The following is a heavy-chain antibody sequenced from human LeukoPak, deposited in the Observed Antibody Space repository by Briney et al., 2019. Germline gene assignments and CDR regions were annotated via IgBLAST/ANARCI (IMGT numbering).Heavy chain of an antibody. CDR3: VKGGHKLDIQTTHYYYGLDV. V-gene: IGHV3-74*03. Sequence: PGGSLRLSCVASGFTLSDHWMFWVRQGPGRGLAHVSRIESDASRTTYADSVKDRFTISRDDAKNTMYLQMNSLRGEDTAVYYCVKGGHKLDIQTTHYYYGLDVWGQGTTVAVSS. D-gene: IGHD4-17*01. CDR2: IESDASRT. J-gene: IGHJ6*02. CDR1: GFTLSDHW.